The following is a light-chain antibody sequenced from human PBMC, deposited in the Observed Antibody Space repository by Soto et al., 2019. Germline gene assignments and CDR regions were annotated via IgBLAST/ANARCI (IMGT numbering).Light chain of an antibody. CDR1: SNDIGAYIY. J-gene: IGLJ2*01. CDR3: CSYAGTYNFVL. V-gene: IGLV2-11*01. Sequence: QSLLTQPRSVSWSRVQSVTISCTGTSNDIGAYIYVSWYQQHPGRAPKLVTYDVNRLPAGVSGRFSGSKSDDTASLTISGLKAEDEADYYCCSYAGTYNFVLFGGGTQLTVL. CDR2: DVN.